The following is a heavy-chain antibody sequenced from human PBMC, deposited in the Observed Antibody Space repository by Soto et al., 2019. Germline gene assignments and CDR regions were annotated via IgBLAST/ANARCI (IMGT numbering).Heavy chain of an antibody. V-gene: IGHV3-21*01. Sequence: GGSLRLSCAASGFTFSSYSMNWVRQAPGKGLEWVSSISSSSSYIYYADSVKGRFTISRDNAKNSLYLQMNSLRAEDTAVYYCARARYGSGSYYITLDYWGQGTLVTVSS. D-gene: IGHD3-10*01. CDR2: ISSSSSYI. CDR3: ARARYGSGSYYITLDY. CDR1: GFTFSSYS. J-gene: IGHJ4*02.